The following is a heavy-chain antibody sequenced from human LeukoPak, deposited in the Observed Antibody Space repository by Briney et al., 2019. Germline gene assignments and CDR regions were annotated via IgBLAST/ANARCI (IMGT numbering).Heavy chain of an antibody. V-gene: IGHV3-7*01. D-gene: IGHD3-10*01. J-gene: IGHJ4*02. Sequence: TGGSLRLSCAASGFTFSSYWMSWVRQAPGKGLDWVANIKQDGSEKYYVDSVKGRFTISRDNAKNSLYLQMNSLRAEDTAVYYCAREGFMVRXVXFLNXGQGALVTVS. CDR2: IKQDGSEK. CDR1: GFTFSSYW. CDR3: AREGFMVRXVXFLN.